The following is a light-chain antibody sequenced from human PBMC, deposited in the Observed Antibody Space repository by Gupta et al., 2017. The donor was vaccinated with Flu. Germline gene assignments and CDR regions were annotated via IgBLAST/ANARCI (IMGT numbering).Light chain of an antibody. CDR2: GNR. CDR3: QSYDSSMNGGV. Sequence: QSVLTQPPSVSGAPGQRVTISCTGSNSNIGAGYDVNWYQQLPGTAPKVLVYGNRNRPSGVPDRFSGSKSGPSASLAITGLQAEDEANYYCQSYDSSMNGGVFGGGTKLTVL. V-gene: IGLV1-40*01. CDR1: NSNIGAGYD. J-gene: IGLJ3*02.